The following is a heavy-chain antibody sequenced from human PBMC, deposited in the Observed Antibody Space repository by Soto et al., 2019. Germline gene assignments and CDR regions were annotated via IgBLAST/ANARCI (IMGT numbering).Heavy chain of an antibody. J-gene: IGHJ6*02. CDR1: GGTFSSYA. V-gene: IGHV1-69*13. Sequence: SVKVSCKASGGTFSSYAISWVRQAPGQGLEWMGGIIPIFGTANYAQKFQGRVTITADESTSTAYMELSSLRSEDTAVYYCAGQPEYCTNGVCYTYYYGMDVWGQGTTVTVSS. D-gene: IGHD2-8*01. CDR2: IIPIFGTA. CDR3: AGQPEYCTNGVCYTYYYGMDV.